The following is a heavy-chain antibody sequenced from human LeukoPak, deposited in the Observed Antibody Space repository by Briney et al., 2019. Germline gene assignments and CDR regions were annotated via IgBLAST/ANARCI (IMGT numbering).Heavy chain of an antibody. CDR3: ARHTGYSSTWSQN. CDR2: INSDGSST. V-gene: IGHV3-74*01. Sequence: PGGSLRLSCAASGFTFSSYWMHWVRQAPGKGLVWVSHINSDGSSTNYADSVKGRFTISRDNAKKTLYLQMNSLRAEDTAVYYCARHTGYSSTWSQNWGQGTLVTVSS. CDR1: GFTFSSYW. D-gene: IGHD6-13*01. J-gene: IGHJ4*02.